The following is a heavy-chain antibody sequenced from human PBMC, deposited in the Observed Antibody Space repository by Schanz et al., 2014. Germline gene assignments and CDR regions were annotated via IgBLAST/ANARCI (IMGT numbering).Heavy chain of an antibody. V-gene: IGHV3-23*01. CDR1: GFAFTSNA. CDR2: ISGSGETT. CDR3: TRDRGALINHNDALDL. Sequence: EAQLLESGGGLVQPGGSLRLSCEASGFAFTSNAMTWVRQAPGKGLEWVSTISGSGETTYYADSVKGRFTISRDNSKNALYLQMNSLRAEDTAVYYCTRDRGALINHNDALDLWGQGTMVSVSS. J-gene: IGHJ3*01. D-gene: IGHD3-16*01.